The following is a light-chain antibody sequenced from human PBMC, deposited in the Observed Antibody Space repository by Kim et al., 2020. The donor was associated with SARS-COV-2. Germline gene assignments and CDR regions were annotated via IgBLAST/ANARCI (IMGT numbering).Light chain of an antibody. Sequence: QSALTQPPSASGSPGQSVTISCTGTSSDVGGYNYVSWYQQHPGKAPKLVIYEVSKRPSGVPDRFSGSKSGNTASLTVSGLQAEDEADYYCSSYAGSSLYVFGTGTKVTVL. CDR2: EVS. CDR1: SSDVGGYNY. CDR3: SSYAGSSLYV. V-gene: IGLV2-8*01. J-gene: IGLJ1*01.